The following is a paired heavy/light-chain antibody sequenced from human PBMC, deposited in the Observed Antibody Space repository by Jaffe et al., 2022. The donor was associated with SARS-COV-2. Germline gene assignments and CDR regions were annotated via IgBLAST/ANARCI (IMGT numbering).Heavy chain of an antibody. D-gene: IGHD7-27*01. CDR2: ISGSASNT. CDR3: TKEAANWGKNWFDS. V-gene: IGHV3-23*01. CDR1: GFTFSVYA. Sequence: EVQLLESGGALVQSGGSLRVSCAASGFTFSVYAMTWVRQAPGKGLEWVSSISGSASNTKYADSVKGRFTISRDNSKNTLYLQMNSLRAEDTAVYHCTKEAANWGKNWFDSWGPGTLVTVSS. J-gene: IGHJ5*01.
Light chain of an antibody. CDR1: QSISSN. CDR3: QQYHDWPLT. Sequence: EIVMTQSPATLSVSPGERVTLSCRASQSISSNLAWYQQKPGQAPRLLVYGASNRATGIPARFSGSGSGTEFTLTISSLQSEDFTIYNCQQYHDWPLTFGGGTKVEI. CDR2: GAS. J-gene: IGKJ4*01. V-gene: IGKV3-15*01.